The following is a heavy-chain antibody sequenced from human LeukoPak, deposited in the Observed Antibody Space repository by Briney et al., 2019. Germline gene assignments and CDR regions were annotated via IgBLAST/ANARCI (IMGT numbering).Heavy chain of an antibody. Sequence: PGGSLRLSCAASGFTFSSYSMNWVRQAPGKGLEWVSYISSSSSTIYYADSVKGRFTISRDNAKNSLYLQMNSLRAEDTAVYYCARGSGWRYDAFDIWGQGTMVTVSS. J-gene: IGHJ3*02. CDR3: ARGSGWRYDAFDI. V-gene: IGHV3-48*01. D-gene: IGHD6-19*01. CDR1: GFTFSSYS. CDR2: ISSSSSTI.